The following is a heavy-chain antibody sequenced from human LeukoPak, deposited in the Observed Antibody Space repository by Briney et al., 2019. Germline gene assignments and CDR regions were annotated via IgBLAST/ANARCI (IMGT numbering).Heavy chain of an antibody. D-gene: IGHD5-18*01. CDR2: ISTSGST. J-gene: IGHJ6*03. Sequence: SETLSLTCTVSGVSISTYYWTWIRQPAGKGLEWIGRISTSGSTNYNPSLKSRVTMSVDTSKNQFSLKLTSVTAADTAVYYCARDLRWDTAIQHFYYYNMDVWGKGTTVTVSS. V-gene: IGHV4-4*07. CDR1: GVSISTYY. CDR3: ARDLRWDTAIQHFYYYNMDV.